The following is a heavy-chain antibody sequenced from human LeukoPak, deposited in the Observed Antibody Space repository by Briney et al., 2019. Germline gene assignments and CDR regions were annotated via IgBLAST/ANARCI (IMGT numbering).Heavy chain of an antibody. CDR3: ARRGTIAAADY. J-gene: IGHJ4*02. CDR1: GFTFGDYA. Sequence: GRSLRLSCTGTGFTFGDYAMSWVRQAPGKGLEWVGFIRSKAYGGTIEYAASVKDRFTISRDDSKSIAYLQMNSLKTEDTGVYYCARRGTIAAADYWGQGTLVTVSS. V-gene: IGHV3-49*04. D-gene: IGHD6-6*01. CDR2: IRSKAYGGTI.